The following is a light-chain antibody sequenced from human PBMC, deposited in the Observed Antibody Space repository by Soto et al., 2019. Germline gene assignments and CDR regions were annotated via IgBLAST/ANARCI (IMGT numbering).Light chain of an antibody. CDR3: QQYNSYRT. V-gene: IGKV1-5*01. J-gene: IGKJ1*01. CDR2: DAS. Sequence: DIQMTQSPSTLSASVGDRVTITCRARQSISSWLAWYQQKPGKAPKLLIYDASILESGVPSRFSGSGSGTEFTLTISGLQPDDLATYYCQQYNSYRTFGQGTKVDIK. CDR1: QSISSW.